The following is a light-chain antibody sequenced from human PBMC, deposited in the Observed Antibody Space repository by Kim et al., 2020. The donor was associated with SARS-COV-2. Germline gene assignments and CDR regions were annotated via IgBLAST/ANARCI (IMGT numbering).Light chain of an antibody. V-gene: IGLV3-1*01. Sequence: SYELTQPPSVSVSPGQTASITCSGDKLGDKYACWYQQKPGQSPVLVIYQDSKRPSGIPERFSGSNSGNTATPTISGTQAMDEADYYCQAWDSSTSYVFG. CDR2: QDS. CDR3: QAWDSSTSYV. J-gene: IGLJ1*01. CDR1: KLGDKY.